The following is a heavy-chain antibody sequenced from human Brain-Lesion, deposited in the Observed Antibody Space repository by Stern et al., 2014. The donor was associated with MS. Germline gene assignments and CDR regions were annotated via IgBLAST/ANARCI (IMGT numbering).Heavy chain of an antibody. CDR3: ARGRVVPGFQYYATDV. D-gene: IGHD2-2*01. V-gene: IGHV4-61*02. CDR2: IFNSGGT. Sequence: VQLVESGPGLVKPSQTLSLSCTVSGGSIRSGGYYWSWIRQPAGKGLEWIGRIFNSGGTRYNPPLKSRVPISIDTSKTQFSLRLNSMTAADTAVYYCARGRVVPGFQYYATDVWGQGTTVIVSS. CDR1: GGSIRSGGYY. J-gene: IGHJ6*02.